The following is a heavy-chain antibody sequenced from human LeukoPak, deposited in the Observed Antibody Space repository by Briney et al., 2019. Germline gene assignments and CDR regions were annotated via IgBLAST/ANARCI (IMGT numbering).Heavy chain of an antibody. Sequence: GGSLGLSCAASGFTVSSNYMSWVRQAPGKGLEWVSVIYSGGNTYYADSVKGRFTVSRDSSKNTLYLQMNSLRPEDTAVYYCARSPRFGEFNYWGQGTLVTVSS. D-gene: IGHD3-10*02. V-gene: IGHV3-66*02. CDR2: IYSGGNT. CDR3: ARSPRFGEFNY. J-gene: IGHJ4*02. CDR1: GFTVSSNY.